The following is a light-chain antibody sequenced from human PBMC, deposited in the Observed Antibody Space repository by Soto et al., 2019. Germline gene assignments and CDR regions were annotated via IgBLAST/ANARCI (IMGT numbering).Light chain of an antibody. CDR3: QQYGSSPRT. J-gene: IGKJ1*01. CDR2: GAS. Sequence: IVLTESVATLSLTPGERATHSCRTSQSVSSYLAWYLQMPGQAPKLLIYGASGRATGIQDRFSGSGSGTYFTLIINRLEPEDFAVYYCQQYGSSPRTFGQGTKVDFK. V-gene: IGKV3-20*01. CDR1: QSVSSY.